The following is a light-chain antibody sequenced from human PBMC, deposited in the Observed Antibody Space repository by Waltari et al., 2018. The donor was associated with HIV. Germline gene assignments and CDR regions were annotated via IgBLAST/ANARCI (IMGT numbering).Light chain of an antibody. CDR2: GAS. V-gene: IGKV3-20*01. CDR3: QQYGSSPRT. CDR1: KSVLSSY. J-gene: IGKJ2*01. Sequence: IVLPQSPGTLSMSPGERATLYCRAGKSVLSSYLAWYQQTPGPAPRLLISGASSRATGIPDRFSGSGSGTDFTLTISRLEPEDFTVYYCQQYGSSPRTFCQGTKLEIK.